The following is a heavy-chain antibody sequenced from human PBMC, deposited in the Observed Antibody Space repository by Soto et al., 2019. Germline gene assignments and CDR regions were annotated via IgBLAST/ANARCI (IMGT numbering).Heavy chain of an antibody. CDR3: VRNVGYFYDSRGYYRFDY. D-gene: IGHD3-22*01. CDR2: ISSSSSTI. CDR1: GFIFSSYG. Sequence: EVHLVESGGGLVQPGGPLRLSCAASGFIFSSYGMNWVRQAPGKGLEWVSFISSSSSTIYYADSVKGRFAISRDNVKISLYLQMMSLRAAGTAVYYCVRNVGYFYDSRGYYRFDYWGQGTLVTVSS. J-gene: IGHJ4*02. V-gene: IGHV3-48*01.